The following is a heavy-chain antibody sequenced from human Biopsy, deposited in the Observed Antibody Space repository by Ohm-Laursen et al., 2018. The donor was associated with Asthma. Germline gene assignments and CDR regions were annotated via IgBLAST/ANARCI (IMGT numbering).Heavy chain of an antibody. V-gene: IGHV4-31*03. CDR3: ARAQDYYDSRGYYRSFDY. D-gene: IGHD3-22*01. CDR2: IYYSGST. CDR1: YGSITSGGYY. Sequence: SQTLSLTCTVSYGSITSGGYYWTWIRQHPGKGLEWIGFIYYSGSTYYNPSLKSRVSISIDTSKNQFSLKLSSVTAADTAVYYCARAQDYYDSRGYYRSFDYWGQGTLGTVSS. J-gene: IGHJ4*02.